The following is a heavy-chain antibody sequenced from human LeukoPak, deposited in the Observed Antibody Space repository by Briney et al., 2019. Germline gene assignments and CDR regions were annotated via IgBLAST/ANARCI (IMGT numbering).Heavy chain of an antibody. Sequence: PGGSLRLSCAASGFTFSDYYMSWIRQAPGKGLEWVSYISSSGSTIYYADSVKGRLTISRDNSENTLYLQMNSLRAEDTAVYYCAREFWGYSFDHWGQGTLVTVSS. CDR2: ISSSGSTI. CDR3: AREFWGYSFDH. CDR1: GFTFSDYY. V-gene: IGHV3-11*04. J-gene: IGHJ5*02. D-gene: IGHD3-22*01.